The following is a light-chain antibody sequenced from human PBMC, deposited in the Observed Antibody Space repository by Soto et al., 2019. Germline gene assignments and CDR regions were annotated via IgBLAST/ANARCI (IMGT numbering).Light chain of an antibody. CDR2: KAS. CDR3: QHYNGYPRT. V-gene: IGKV1-5*03. CDR1: QSISSW. Sequence: DIQMTQSPSPLSASVGDRVTITCRASQSISSWLAWYQQKPGKVPKVLIYKASSLESGVPSRFSGSGSETEFTLTISSLQPDDSATYYCQHYNGYPRTFGQGTKVEVK. J-gene: IGKJ1*01.